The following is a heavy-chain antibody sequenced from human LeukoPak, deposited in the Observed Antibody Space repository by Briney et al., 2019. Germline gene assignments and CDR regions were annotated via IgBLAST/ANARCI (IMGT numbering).Heavy chain of an antibody. Sequence: SETLSLTCTVSGGSTSSSSYYWGWIRQPPGKGLEWIGSIYYSRSTYYNPSLKSRVTISVDTSKNQFSLKLSSVTAADTAVYYCARHSLAGWFDPWGQGTLVTVSS. V-gene: IGHV4-39*01. J-gene: IGHJ5*02. CDR2: IYYSRST. CDR3: ARHSLAGWFDP. CDR1: GGSTSSSSYY.